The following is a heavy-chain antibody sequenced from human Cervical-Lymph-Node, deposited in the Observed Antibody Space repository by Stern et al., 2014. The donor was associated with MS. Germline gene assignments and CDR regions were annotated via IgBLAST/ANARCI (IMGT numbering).Heavy chain of an antibody. J-gene: IGHJ5*02. D-gene: IGHD1-26*01. Sequence: VQLVESGPGLVKPSQTLSLTCTVSGGSISSRGHYWSWIRPPPGKGLEWIGYIYYSGATFYNPSLKSRVTISLDTSKNQFSLKLSSVTAADTAVYYCASRWSGTYYGQNWFDPWGQGTLVTVSS. CDR2: IYYSGAT. CDR1: GGSISSRGHY. V-gene: IGHV4-31*03. CDR3: ASRWSGTYYGQNWFDP.